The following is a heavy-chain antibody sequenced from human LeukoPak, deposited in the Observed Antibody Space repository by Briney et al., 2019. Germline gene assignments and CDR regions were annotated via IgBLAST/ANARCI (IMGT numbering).Heavy chain of an antibody. CDR3: AILTSNWFDP. Sequence: SETLSLTCAVYGGSFSGYYWSWIRQPPGEGLEWIGEINHSGSTNYNPSLKSRVTISVDTSKNQFSLKLSSVTAADTAVYYCAILTSNWFDPWGQGTLVTVSS. CDR2: INHSGST. CDR1: GGSFSGYY. D-gene: IGHD2-21*02. J-gene: IGHJ5*02. V-gene: IGHV4-34*01.